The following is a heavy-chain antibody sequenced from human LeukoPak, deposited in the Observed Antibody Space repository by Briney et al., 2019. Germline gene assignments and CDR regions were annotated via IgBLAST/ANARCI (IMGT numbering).Heavy chain of an antibody. V-gene: IGHV4-38-2*02. CDR2: IYHSGST. Sequence: SETLSLTCTVSGYSVSSGYYWGWIRQSPGKGLEWIGSIYHSGSTYYSPSLRSRITISVDTSKNQFSLKLRSVTAADTAVYYCARVMHYYDSRGYYKNYFDPWGQGTLVTVSS. CDR3: ARVMHYYDSRGYYKNYFDP. J-gene: IGHJ5*02. D-gene: IGHD3-22*01. CDR1: GYSVSSGYY.